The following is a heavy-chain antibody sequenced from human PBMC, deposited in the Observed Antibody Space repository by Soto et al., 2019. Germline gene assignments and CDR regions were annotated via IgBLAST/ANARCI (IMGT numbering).Heavy chain of an antibody. CDR3: AKDGDPLGGFDY. J-gene: IGHJ4*02. V-gene: IGHV3-30*18. D-gene: IGHD4-17*01. CDR1: GFTFSSYG. Sequence: QVQLVDPGGGVVQLGRSLRLSCAASGFTFSSYGMHWVRQAPGKGLEWVAVISYDGSNKYYADSVKGRFTISRDNSKNTLYLQMNSLRAEDTAVYYCAKDGDPLGGFDYWGQGTLVTVSS. CDR2: ISYDGSNK.